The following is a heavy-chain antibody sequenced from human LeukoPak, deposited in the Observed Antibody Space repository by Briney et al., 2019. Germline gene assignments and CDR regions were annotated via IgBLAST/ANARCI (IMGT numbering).Heavy chain of an antibody. D-gene: IGHD3-22*01. V-gene: IGHV3-9*01. J-gene: IGHJ4*02. CDR1: GFTFDDYA. Sequence: PGGSLRLSCAASGFTFDDYAMHWVRQAPGKGLEWVSGISWNSGSIGYADSVKGRFTISRDNAKNSLYLQMNSLRAEDTALYYCAKDLQNYYDSSLFDYWGQGTLVTVSS. CDR3: AKDLQNYYDSSLFDY. CDR2: ISWNSGSI.